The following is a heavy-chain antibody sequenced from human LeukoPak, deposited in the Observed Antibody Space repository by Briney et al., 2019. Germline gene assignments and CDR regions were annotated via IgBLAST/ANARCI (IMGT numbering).Heavy chain of an antibody. J-gene: IGHJ4*02. Sequence: GSLSLSCAASGFTFSSYGMHWVRQAPGKGLEWVALIWFDGSNKYYADSVKGRFTISRDNSKNTLYLQMDSLRDEDMAVYYCARDRGYSYGHSFDYWGQGTMVAVSS. D-gene: IGHD5-18*01. CDR3: ARDRGYSYGHSFDY. CDR1: GFTFSSYG. V-gene: IGHV3-33*01. CDR2: IWFDGSNK.